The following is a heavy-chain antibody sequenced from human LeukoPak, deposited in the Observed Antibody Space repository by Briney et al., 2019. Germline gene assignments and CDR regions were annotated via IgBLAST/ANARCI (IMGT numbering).Heavy chain of an antibody. D-gene: IGHD3-22*01. CDR2: INHSGST. CDR1: GGSFSGYY. J-gene: IGHJ4*02. V-gene: IGHV4-34*01. CDR3: ARVGSTSGYYVD. Sequence: SETLSLTCAVYGGSFSGYYWSWIRQPPGKGLEWIGEINHSGSTNYNPSLKSRVTISVDTSKNQFSLKLSSVTAADTAVYYCARVGSTSGYYVDWGQGTLVTVSS.